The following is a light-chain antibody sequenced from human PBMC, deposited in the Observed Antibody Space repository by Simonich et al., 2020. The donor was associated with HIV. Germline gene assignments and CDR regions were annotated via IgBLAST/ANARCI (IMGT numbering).Light chain of an antibody. V-gene: IGKV1-5*03. J-gene: IGKJ1*01. CDR2: KAS. CDR3: QQYNSYSRT. CDR1: QSISSG. Sequence: DIQMTQSPSTLSASVGDRVTLTCRAGQSISSGLAWYQQKPGKAPKLLIYKASSLESGVPSRFSGSGSGTEFTLTISSLQPDDFATYYCQQYNSYSRTFGQGTKVEIK.